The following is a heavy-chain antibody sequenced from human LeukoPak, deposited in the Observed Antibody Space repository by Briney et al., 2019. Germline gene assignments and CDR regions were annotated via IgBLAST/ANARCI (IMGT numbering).Heavy chain of an antibody. CDR1: GYTFTGSY. Sequence: ASVKVSCKASGYTFTGSYMHWVRQAPGQGLEWMGWMNPNSGNTGYAQKFQGRVTMTRTTSISTAYMELSSLRSEDTAEYYCARSAGFWSGYSKYNWFDPWGQGTLVTVSS. CDR3: ARSAGFWSGYSKYNWFDP. V-gene: IGHV1-8*02. J-gene: IGHJ5*01. D-gene: IGHD3-3*01. CDR2: MNPNSGNT.